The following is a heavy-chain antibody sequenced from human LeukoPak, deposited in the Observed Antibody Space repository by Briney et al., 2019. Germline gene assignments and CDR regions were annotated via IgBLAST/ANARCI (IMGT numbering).Heavy chain of an antibody. V-gene: IGHV3-23*01. CDR2: TSGSGGST. CDR3: AKSFYGSGELEANYYYYMDV. CDR1: GFTFSSYG. D-gene: IGHD3-10*01. J-gene: IGHJ6*03. Sequence: GGSLRLSCAASGFTFSSYGMSWVRQAPGKGLEWVSATSGSGGSTYYADSVKGRFTISRDNSKNTLYLQMNSLRAEDTAVYYCAKSFYGSGELEANYYYYMDVWGKGTTVTISS.